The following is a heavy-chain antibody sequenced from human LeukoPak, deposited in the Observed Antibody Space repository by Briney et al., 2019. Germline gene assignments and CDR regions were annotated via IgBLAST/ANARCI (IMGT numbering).Heavy chain of an antibody. V-gene: IGHV1-18*01. CDR1: GYTFTSYG. CDR3: ARATAAAGFDP. Sequence: ASVKVSSKASGYTFTSYGISWVRQAPGQGLEWMGWISAYNGNTNYAQKLQGRVTMTTDTSTSTAYMELSRLRSDDTAVYYCARATAAAGFDPWGQGTLVTVSS. D-gene: IGHD6-13*01. CDR2: ISAYNGNT. J-gene: IGHJ5*02.